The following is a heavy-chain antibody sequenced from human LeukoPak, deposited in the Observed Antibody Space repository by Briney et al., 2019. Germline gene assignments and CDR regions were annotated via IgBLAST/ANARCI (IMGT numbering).Heavy chain of an antibody. D-gene: IGHD3-22*01. CDR2: IWYDGSNK. Sequence: PGRSLRLSCAASGFTFSSYGMHWVRQAPGKGLEWVAVIWYDGSNKYYADSVKGRFTISRDNSKNTLYLQMNSLRAEDTAVYYCARDLVPSENRITMIVVVPGMDVWGQGTTVTVSS. J-gene: IGHJ6*02. CDR1: GFTFSSYG. V-gene: IGHV3-33*01. CDR3: ARDLVPSENRITMIVVVPGMDV.